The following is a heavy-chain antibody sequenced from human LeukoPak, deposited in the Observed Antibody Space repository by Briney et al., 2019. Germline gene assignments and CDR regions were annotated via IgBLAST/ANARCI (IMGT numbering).Heavy chain of an antibody. J-gene: IGHJ3*02. D-gene: IGHD4-11*01. Sequence: GGSLRLSCAASGFTFSSYSMNWVRQAPGKGLEWVSSISSSSSYIYCADSVKGRFTISRDNAKNSLYLQMNSLRAEDTAVYYCARMGEVTAFDIWGQGTMITVSS. CDR3: ARMGEVTAFDI. CDR2: ISSSSSYI. CDR1: GFTFSSYS. V-gene: IGHV3-21*01.